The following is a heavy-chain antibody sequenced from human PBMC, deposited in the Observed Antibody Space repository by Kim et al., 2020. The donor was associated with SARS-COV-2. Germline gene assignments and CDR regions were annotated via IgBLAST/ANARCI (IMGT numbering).Heavy chain of an antibody. CDR3: ARDERGFDY. J-gene: IGHJ4*02. D-gene: IGHD3-10*01. CDR2: DTA. V-gene: IGHV1-69*01. Sequence: DTADDAQEFEGRVTITADESTNTAYMELSSLRSEDTAVYYCARDERGFDYWGQGTLVTVSS.